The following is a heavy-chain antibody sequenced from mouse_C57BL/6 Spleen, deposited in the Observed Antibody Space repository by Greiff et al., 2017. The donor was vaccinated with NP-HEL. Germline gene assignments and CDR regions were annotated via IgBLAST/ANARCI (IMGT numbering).Heavy chain of an antibody. V-gene: IGHV1-9*01. Sequence: QVQLKQSGAELMKPGASVKLSCKATGYTFTGYWIEWVKQRPGHGLEWIGEILPGSGSTNYNEKFKGKATFTADTSSNTAYMQLSSLTTEDSAIYYCARRSSNYSAWFAYWGQGTLVTVSA. J-gene: IGHJ3*01. CDR1: GYTFTGYW. CDR2: ILPGSGST. CDR3: ARRSSNYSAWFAY. D-gene: IGHD2-5*01.